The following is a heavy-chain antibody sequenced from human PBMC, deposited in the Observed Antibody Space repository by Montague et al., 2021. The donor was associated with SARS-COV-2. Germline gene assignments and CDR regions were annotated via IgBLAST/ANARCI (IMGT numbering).Heavy chain of an antibody. V-gene: IGHV4-39*01. CDR3: ARLVWFGELSSENWFDP. D-gene: IGHD3-10*01. CDR2: IYYSGST. J-gene: IGHJ5*02. Sequence: SETLSLTCTVSGGSISSSSNYWGWIRQPPGKGLEWIGSIYYSGSTXYNSSLKSRVTISVDTSKNQFSLKLNSVTAVDTAVYYCARLVWFGELSSENWFDPWGQGTLVTVSS. CDR1: GGSISSSSNY.